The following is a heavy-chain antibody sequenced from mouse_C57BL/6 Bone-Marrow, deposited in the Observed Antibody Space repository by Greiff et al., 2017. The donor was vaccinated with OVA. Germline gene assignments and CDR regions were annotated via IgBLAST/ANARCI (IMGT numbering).Heavy chain of an antibody. D-gene: IGHD2-4*01. V-gene: IGHV14-2*01. CDR2: IDPEDGET. CDR1: GFNIKDYY. Sequence: EVHLVESGAELVKPGASVKLSCTASGFNIKDYYMHWVKQRTEQGLEWIGRIDPEDGETKYAPKFQGKATITADTSSNTAYLQLSSLTSEDTAVYYCASIYYDYEDDYYAMDYWGQGTSVTVSS. J-gene: IGHJ4*01. CDR3: ASIYYDYEDDYYAMDY.